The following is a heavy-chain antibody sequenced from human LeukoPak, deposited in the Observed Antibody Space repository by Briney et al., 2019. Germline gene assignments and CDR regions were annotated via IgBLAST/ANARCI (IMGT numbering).Heavy chain of an antibody. CDR3: ARFEYSSSFGY. V-gene: IGHV3-74*01. Sequence: GGSLRLSCAASGFTFSSYWMHWVRQAPGKGLVWVSRINSDGSSTSYADSVKGRFTISRDNAKNTLYLQMNSLRAEDTAVYYCARFEYSSSFGYRGQGTLVTVSS. CDR1: GFTFSSYW. J-gene: IGHJ4*02. CDR2: INSDGSST. D-gene: IGHD6-6*01.